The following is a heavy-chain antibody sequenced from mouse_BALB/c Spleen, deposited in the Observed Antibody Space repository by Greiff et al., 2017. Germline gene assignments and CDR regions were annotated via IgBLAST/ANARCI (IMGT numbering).Heavy chain of an antibody. V-gene: IGHV5-4*02. D-gene: IGHD1-1*01. J-gene: IGHJ3*01. CDR2: ISDGGSYT. CDR1: GFTFSDYY. Sequence: EVKLMESGGGLVKPGGSLKLSCAASGFTFSDYYMYWVRQTPEKRLEWVATISDGGSYTYYPDSVKGRFTISRDNAKNNLYLQMSSLKSEDTAMYYCARGGLLRYQAWFAYWGQGTLVTVSA. CDR3: ARGGLLRYQAWFAY.